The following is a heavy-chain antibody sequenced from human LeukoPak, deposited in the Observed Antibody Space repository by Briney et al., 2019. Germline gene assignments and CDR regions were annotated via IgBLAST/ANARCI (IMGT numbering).Heavy chain of an antibody. CDR2: IIPIFGTA. Sequence: SVKVSCKASGGTFSSYAISWVRQAPGQGLEWMGGIIPIFGTANYAQKFQGRVTITADESTSTAFMELRSLRFDDTAVYYCAADVIPGPKGFDPWGQGTLVTVSS. V-gene: IGHV1-69*01. J-gene: IGHJ5*02. D-gene: IGHD2-21*01. CDR1: GGTFSSYA. CDR3: AADVIPGPKGFDP.